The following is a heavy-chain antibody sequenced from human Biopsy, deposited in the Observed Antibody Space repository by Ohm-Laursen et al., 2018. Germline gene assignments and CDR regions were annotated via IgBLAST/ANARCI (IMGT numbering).Heavy chain of an antibody. CDR3: ARDCNGDNCGVDF. D-gene: IGHD2-15*01. CDR1: GGTSSNFA. CDR2: IIPLIGLT. V-gene: IGHV1-69*04. Sequence: SVKVSCKSSGGTSSNFAINWVRQAPGQGLECMGRIIPLIGLTNYAQKFQGRVTITADKFTITVYMELSSLRSDDTAVYFCARDCNGDNCGVDFWGQGTLVTVS. J-gene: IGHJ4*02.